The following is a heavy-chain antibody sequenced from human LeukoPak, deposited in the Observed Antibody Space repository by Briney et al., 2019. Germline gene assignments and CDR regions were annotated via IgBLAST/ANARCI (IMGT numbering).Heavy chain of an antibody. D-gene: IGHD1-14*01. V-gene: IGHV3-30*04. Sequence: GGSLRLSCAASGFTFASYAMHWVRQPPGKGLEWVTLLAYDGTNKQYADSVKGRFTISRDNSQNTVDLHMDSLRPEDTAVYYCARGGPLGDTNRFDFWGQGILVTVSS. CDR2: LAYDGTNK. CDR3: ARGGPLGDTNRFDF. J-gene: IGHJ4*02. CDR1: GFTFASYA.